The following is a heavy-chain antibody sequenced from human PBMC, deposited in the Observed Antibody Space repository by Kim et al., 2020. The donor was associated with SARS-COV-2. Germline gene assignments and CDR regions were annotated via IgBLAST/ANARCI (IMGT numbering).Heavy chain of an antibody. Sequence: YADSVKGRFTISRDNSKNTLYLQMNSLRAEDTAVYYCAKAESVRLGYSSYWGQGTLVTVSS. J-gene: IGHJ4*02. D-gene: IGHD6-19*01. V-gene: IGHV3-23*01. CDR3: AKAESVRLGYSSY.